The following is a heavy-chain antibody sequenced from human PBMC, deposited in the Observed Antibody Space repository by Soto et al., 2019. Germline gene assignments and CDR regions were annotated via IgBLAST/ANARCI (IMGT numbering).Heavy chain of an antibody. D-gene: IGHD3-10*01. CDR3: AKSQGVLWFGEYDR. CDR1: GFTFDDYA. J-gene: IGHJ5*02. V-gene: IGHV3-9*01. CDR2: ISWNSGSI. Sequence: GGSLRLSCAASGFTFDDYAMHWVRQAPGKGLEWVSGISWNSGSIGYADSVKGRFTISRDNAKNSLYLQMNSLRAEDTALYYCAKSQGVLWFGEYDRWGQGTLVTVSS.